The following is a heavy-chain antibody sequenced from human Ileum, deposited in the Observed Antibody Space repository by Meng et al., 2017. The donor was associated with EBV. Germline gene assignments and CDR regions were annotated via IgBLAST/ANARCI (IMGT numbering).Heavy chain of an antibody. D-gene: IGHD1-26*01. CDR2: FYEGTT. CDR1: GVSIIGNY. V-gene: IGHV4-59*01. CDR3: AKGGQWDPLDS. J-gene: IGHJ4*02. Sequence: VQLQEAGQGLVKPSGTLPLTCDVSGVSIIGNYWSWIRQSPVKGLEWIGFFYEGTTNYNPSLKSRVTIAAGPANNQISLRLSSVTSADTAVYYCAKGGQWDPLDSWGRGILVTVSS.